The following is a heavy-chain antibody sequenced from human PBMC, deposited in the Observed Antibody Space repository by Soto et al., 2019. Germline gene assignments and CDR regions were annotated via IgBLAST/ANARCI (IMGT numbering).Heavy chain of an antibody. Sequence: SETLSLTCTISGDSINNYFWNWIRQPPGKGLEWIGYISYSGSTSYNPSLQSRVTISSDTSKNQFSLQLSSVTAADTAVYYCARARQRDTGRGLDVWGQGTTVTVSS. D-gene: IGHD5-18*01. CDR1: GDSINNYF. V-gene: IGHV4-59*01. CDR2: ISYSGST. J-gene: IGHJ6*02. CDR3: ARARQRDTGRGLDV.